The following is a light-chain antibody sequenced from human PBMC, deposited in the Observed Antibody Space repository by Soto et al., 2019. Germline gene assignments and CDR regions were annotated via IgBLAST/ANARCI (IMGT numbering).Light chain of an antibody. V-gene: IGLV4-69*01. Sequence: QSVLTQSPSASAPPGASVKLTCTLGSGHSDYAIAWHQQQPEKGPRYLMKVTSDGSHTKGDGIPDRFSGSSSGADRYLTISSLRSDDEADYYCQAWGTGGVFGGGTKLTVL. CDR2: VTSDGSH. CDR1: SGHSDYA. J-gene: IGLJ3*02. CDR3: QAWGTGGV.